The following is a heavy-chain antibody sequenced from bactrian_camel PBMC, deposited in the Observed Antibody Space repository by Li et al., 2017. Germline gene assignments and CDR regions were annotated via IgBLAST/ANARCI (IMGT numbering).Heavy chain of an antibody. CDR2: IDSSGST. Sequence: VQLVESGGGSVQNGGSLRLSCVVSGSTYNFHAYSTGWFSQAPGKEREGVAVIDSSGSTSYADSVKGRFTISKDNAKHILYLQMNNVKPDDTAMYYCAADVPGCPVVAQIVRYLEHWGQGTQVTVS. D-gene: IGHD2*01. V-gene: IGHV3S42*01. CDR3: AADVPGCPVVAQIVRYLEH. CDR1: GSTYNFHAYS. J-gene: IGHJ2*01.